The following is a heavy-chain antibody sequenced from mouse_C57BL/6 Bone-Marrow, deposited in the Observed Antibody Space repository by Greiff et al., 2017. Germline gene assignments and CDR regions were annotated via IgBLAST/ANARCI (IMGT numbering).Heavy chain of an antibody. CDR3: ARGGAYYSNYGAMDY. CDR2: LYPGSGNT. CDR1: GYSFTSYY. J-gene: IGHJ4*01. Sequence: QVQFQQSGPELVKPGASVKISCKASGYSFTSYYIHWVKQRPGQGLEWIGWLYPGSGNTKYNEKFKGKATLTADTSSSTAYMQLSSLTSEDSAVYYCARGGAYYSNYGAMDYWGQGTSVTVSS. V-gene: IGHV1-66*01. D-gene: IGHD2-5*01.